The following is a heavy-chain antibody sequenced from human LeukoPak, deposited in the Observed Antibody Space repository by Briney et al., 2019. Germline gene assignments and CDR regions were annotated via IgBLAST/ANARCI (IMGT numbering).Heavy chain of an antibody. CDR1: GYTFTSYG. CDR2: ISAYNGNT. Sequence: ASVKVSCKASGYTFTSYGISWVRQAPGQGLEWMGWISAYNGNTNYAQKLQGRVTMTTDISTSTAYMELRSLRSDDTAVYYCASSYSSNNPYYYYGMDVWGQGTTVTVSS. CDR3: ASSYSSNNPYYYYGMDV. J-gene: IGHJ6*02. D-gene: IGHD6-13*01. V-gene: IGHV1-18*01.